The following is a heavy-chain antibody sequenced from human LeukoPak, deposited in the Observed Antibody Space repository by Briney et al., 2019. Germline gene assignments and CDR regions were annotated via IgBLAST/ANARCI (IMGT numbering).Heavy chain of an antibody. J-gene: IGHJ6*02. Sequence: PGRSLRLSCAASGFNFRTYAMYWVRQAPGKGLEWVAVVSFDGGDKSYADSVKGRFTISRDNSKKTLYLQMNRLRPEDTAVYYCARSRLGRASPGKKYYYYGMDVWGQGTTVTVSS. CDR2: VSFDGGDK. CDR3: ARSRLGRASPGKKYYYYGMDV. V-gene: IGHV3-30*04. CDR1: GFNFRTYA. D-gene: IGHD6-13*01.